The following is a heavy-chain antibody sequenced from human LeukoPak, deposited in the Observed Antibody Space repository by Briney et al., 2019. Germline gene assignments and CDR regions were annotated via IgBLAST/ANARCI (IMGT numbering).Heavy chain of an antibody. CDR2: IYYSGDT. CDR3: ARVRGYSGYDVLYFFDY. Sequence: SETLSLTCTVSGGSMSSGDYYWSWIRQPPGKGLEWIGYIYYSGDTYYNPSLERRVTISVDTSKNQFSLKLNSVTAADTAVCYCARVRGYSGYDVLYFFDYWGQGTLATVSS. V-gene: IGHV4-30-4*08. CDR1: GGSMSSGDYY. J-gene: IGHJ4*02. D-gene: IGHD5-12*01.